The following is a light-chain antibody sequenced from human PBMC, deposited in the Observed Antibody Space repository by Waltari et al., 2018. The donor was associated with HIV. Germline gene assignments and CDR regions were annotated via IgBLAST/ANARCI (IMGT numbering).Light chain of an antibody. J-gene: IGKJ1*01. V-gene: IGKV1-9*01. CDR1: QGLSSY. CDR3: QQLNSYPRT. Sequence: DIQLTQSPSFLSASIGDRVTITCRASQGLSSYLAWYQQKPGKAPKVLIYAASTLQGGVPSRFSGSGSGTEFTLTISILQPEDFATYYCQQLNSYPRTFGQGTKVEIK. CDR2: AAS.